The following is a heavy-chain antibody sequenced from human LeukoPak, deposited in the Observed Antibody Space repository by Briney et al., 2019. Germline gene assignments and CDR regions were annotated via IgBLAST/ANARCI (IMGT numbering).Heavy chain of an antibody. J-gene: IGHJ4*02. Sequence: SETLSLTCTVSGGSISSYYWSWIRQPAGKGLEWIGRIYTSGSTNYNPSLKSRVTVSVDTSKNQFSLKLSSVTAADTAVYYCARLGDSSGLFDYWGQGTLVTVSS. CDR1: GGSISSYY. V-gene: IGHV4-4*07. CDR2: IYTSGST. D-gene: IGHD3-22*01. CDR3: ARLGDSSGLFDY.